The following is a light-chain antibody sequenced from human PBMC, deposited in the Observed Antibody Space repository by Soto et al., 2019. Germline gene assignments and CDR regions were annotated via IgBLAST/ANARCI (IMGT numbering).Light chain of an antibody. J-gene: IGKJ2*01. CDR2: WAS. CDR3: QQYCNTPPT. CDR1: QSVLYSSNNKNY. Sequence: DIVMTQSPDSLAVSLGERATINCKSSQSVLYSSNNKNYLAWYQQKPGQPPNLLIYWASTRESGVPDRFSGSGSGTDFTLTISSLQAEDVAVYYCQQYCNTPPTFGQGTKVDIK. V-gene: IGKV4-1*01.